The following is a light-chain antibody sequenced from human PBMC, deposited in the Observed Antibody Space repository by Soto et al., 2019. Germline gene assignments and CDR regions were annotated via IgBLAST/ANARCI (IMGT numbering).Light chain of an antibody. CDR1: SSKW. CDR2: DVS. Sequence: IQMTQSPSTLAASVGDTVTMTCRSSSKWLAWYQKKPGKGAKLLIYDVSNLERGVPPRFSGSTSGAESTLSITGLQPDDRGTYYCQHTTDFTFGQGTKVEIK. J-gene: IGKJ2*01. V-gene: IGKV1-5*01. CDR3: QHTTDFT.